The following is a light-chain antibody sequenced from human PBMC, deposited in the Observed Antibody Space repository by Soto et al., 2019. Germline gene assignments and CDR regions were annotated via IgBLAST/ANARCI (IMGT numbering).Light chain of an antibody. CDR3: AAWDVSLNGPV. J-gene: IGLJ3*02. Sequence: QSVLTQPPSASGTPGQRVTISCSGSSSNIGSNTVNWYQQLPGTAPKLLIYSNNQRPSGVPDRFSGSKSGTSVSLAISGLQSEDEANYCCAAWDVSLNGPVFGGGTKLTVL. CDR2: SNN. CDR1: SSNIGSNT. V-gene: IGLV1-44*01.